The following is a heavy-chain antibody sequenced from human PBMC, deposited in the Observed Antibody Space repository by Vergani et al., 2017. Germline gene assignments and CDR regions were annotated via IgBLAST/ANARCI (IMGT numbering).Heavy chain of an antibody. CDR2: IHHSGDT. D-gene: IGHD3-10*01. J-gene: IGHJ6*02. V-gene: IGHV4-61*02. Sequence: QVQLQESGPGLVKPSQTLSLTCTVSGSSINSHNYYWSWIRQPAGKGLEWIGCIHHSGDTHYNSSLKSRVSISLVSSSKFSLSLTSVTAADTAIYYCARHRGSGGFFPSSYFYGMDVWGHGTTVTVSS. CDR1: GSSINSHNYY. CDR3: ARHRGSGGFFPSSYFYGMDV.